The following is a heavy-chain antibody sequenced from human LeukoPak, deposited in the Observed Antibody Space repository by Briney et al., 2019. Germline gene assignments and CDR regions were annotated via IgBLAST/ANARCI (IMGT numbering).Heavy chain of an antibody. CDR1: GYTFTGYY. Sequence: ASVKVSCKASGYTFTGYYMHWVRQAPGQGLEWVGWINPNSGGTNYAQKFQGRVTMTRDTSISTAYMELSRLRSDDTAVYYCARVGYXYGYFDYWGQGTLVTVSX. J-gene: IGHJ4*02. CDR3: ARVGYXYGYFDY. V-gene: IGHV1-2*02. CDR2: INPNSGGT. D-gene: IGHD5-18*01.